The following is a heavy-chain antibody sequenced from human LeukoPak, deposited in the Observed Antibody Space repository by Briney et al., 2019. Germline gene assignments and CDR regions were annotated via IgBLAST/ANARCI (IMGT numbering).Heavy chain of an antibody. CDR1: GGSISSYY. Sequence: SETLSLTCTVSGGSISSYYWSWIRQPPGKGLEWIGYIYDSGSTNYNPSLKSRVTISVDTSKNQFSLKLSSVTAADTAVYYCARGGSGYDSFYFYGMDVWGQGTTVTVSS. J-gene: IGHJ6*02. CDR3: ARGGSGYDSFYFYGMDV. CDR2: IYDSGST. V-gene: IGHV4-59*01. D-gene: IGHD5-12*01.